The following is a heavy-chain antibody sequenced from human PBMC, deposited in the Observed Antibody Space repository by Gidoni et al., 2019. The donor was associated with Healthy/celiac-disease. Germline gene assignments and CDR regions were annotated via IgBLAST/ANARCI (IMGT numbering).Heavy chain of an antibody. CDR2: IWYDGSNK. CDR3: AREDGIVVVVADTNDQSGMDV. Sequence: QVQLVESGGGVVQPGRSLRLSCAASGFYFSSYGMHWVRQAPGKGLEWVAVIWYDGSNKYYADSLQGRFTISRDNSKNTLYLQMNSLRAEDTAVYYWAREDGIVVVVADTNDQSGMDVWGQGATVTVSS. D-gene: IGHD2-15*01. CDR1: GFYFSSYG. V-gene: IGHV3-33*01. J-gene: IGHJ6*02.